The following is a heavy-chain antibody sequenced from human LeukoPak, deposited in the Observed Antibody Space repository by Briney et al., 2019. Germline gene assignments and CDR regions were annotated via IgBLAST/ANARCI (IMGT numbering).Heavy chain of an antibody. CDR2: ISFDGSTS. CDR3: ATARSSGWYESDD. J-gene: IGHJ4*02. V-gene: IGHV3-30*03. Sequence: GGSLRLSCAASGLIFSSYGFHWVRQAPGEGLEWVAVISFDGSTSYYADSVKGRFTISRDNSKNTVYLQMNSLRAEDTAVYYCATARSSGWYESDDWGQGTLVTVSS. CDR1: GLIFSSYG. D-gene: IGHD6-19*01.